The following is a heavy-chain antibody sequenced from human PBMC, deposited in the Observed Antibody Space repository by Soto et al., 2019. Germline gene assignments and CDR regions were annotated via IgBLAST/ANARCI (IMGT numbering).Heavy chain of an antibody. CDR3: ARDIRVTIDY. V-gene: IGHV3-33*01. CDR1: GFTFSSYG. J-gene: IGHJ4*02. D-gene: IGHD3-3*02. Sequence: GGSLRLSCAASGFTFSSYGMHWVRQAPGKWLEWVAVIWYDGSNKYYADSVKGRFTISRDNSKNTLYLQMNSLRAEDTAVYYCARDIRVTIDYWGQGTLVTVSS. CDR2: IWYDGSNK.